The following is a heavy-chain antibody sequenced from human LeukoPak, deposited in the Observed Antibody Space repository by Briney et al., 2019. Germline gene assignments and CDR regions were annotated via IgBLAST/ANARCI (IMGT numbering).Heavy chain of an antibody. J-gene: IGHJ4*02. Sequence: PGGSLRLSCAASGFTFSNYGVSWVRQAPGKGLEWVSAISDSGSTYYADSVKGRFTISRDNSKNTLYLQMNSLRAEDTAVYYCAKRVPYSSSSVYFDSWGQGTLVTVSS. CDR3: AKRVPYSSSSVYFDS. D-gene: IGHD6-6*01. V-gene: IGHV3-23*05. CDR2: ISDSGST. CDR1: GFTFSNYG.